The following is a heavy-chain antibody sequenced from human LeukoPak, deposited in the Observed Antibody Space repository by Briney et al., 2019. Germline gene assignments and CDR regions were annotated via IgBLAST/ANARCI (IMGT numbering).Heavy chain of an antibody. V-gene: IGHV4-61*02. CDR1: DDSISGGSYY. D-gene: IGHD2-2*01. CDR3: ARYPSYYAGPFDI. J-gene: IGHJ3*02. CDR2: IYTSGTT. Sequence: PSETLSLTCTVSDDSISGGSYYWSWIRQPAGRGLEWIGRIYTSGTTNYNPSLKSRVTISIDTSKTQFSLNLTSVTAADTAVYYCARYPSYYAGPFDIWGQGTMVTVPS.